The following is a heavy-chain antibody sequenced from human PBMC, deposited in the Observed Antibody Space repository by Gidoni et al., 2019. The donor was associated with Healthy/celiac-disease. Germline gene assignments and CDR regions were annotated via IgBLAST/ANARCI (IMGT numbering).Heavy chain of an antibody. CDR3: AKDAGDNDGDYFDY. D-gene: IGHD1-1*01. CDR2: IRYDGSNK. Sequence: QVQLVESGGGVVQPGGSLRLSCAASGFTFSSYGMHWVRQAPGKGLEWVAFIRYDGSNKYYADSVKGRFTISRDNSKNTLYLQMNSLRAEDTAVYYCAKDAGDNDGDYFDYWGQGTLVTVSS. J-gene: IGHJ4*02. CDR1: GFTFSSYG. V-gene: IGHV3-30*02.